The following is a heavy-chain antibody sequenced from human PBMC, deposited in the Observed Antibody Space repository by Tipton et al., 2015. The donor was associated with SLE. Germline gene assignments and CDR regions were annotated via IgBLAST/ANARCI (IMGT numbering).Heavy chain of an antibody. V-gene: IGHV1-2*02. CDR1: GYSFTDYF. J-gene: IGHJ4*02. Sequence: QLVQSGAEVKKPGASVKVSCKASGYSFTDYFTHWVRQAPGQGLEWMGWINPKSGGTNYAQKFQGRVTMTRDRSISTAYMEVRSLRSDDTAVYFCARGAYGGNSGYDYWGQGTLVTVSS. CDR2: INPKSGGT. D-gene: IGHD4-23*01. CDR3: ARGAYGGNSGYDY.